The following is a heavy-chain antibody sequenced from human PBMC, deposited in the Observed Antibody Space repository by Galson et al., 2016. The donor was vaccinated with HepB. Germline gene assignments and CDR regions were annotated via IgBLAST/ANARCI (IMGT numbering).Heavy chain of an antibody. CDR3: AKGAAGGTYSALDY. CDR2: ISSSGGTT. J-gene: IGHJ4*02. CDR1: GFTFGSYA. V-gene: IGHV3-23*01. Sequence: SLRLSCAASGFTFGSYAMTWIRQAPGKGLEWVSSISSSGGTTYYTDSGKGRFTIPRDGSESTLYVHMNRLRVEDTAVYYCAKGAAGGTYSALDYWGRGVLVTVSP. D-gene: IGHD1-26*01.